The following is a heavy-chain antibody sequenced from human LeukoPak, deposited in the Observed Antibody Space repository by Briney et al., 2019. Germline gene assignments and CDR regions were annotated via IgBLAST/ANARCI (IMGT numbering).Heavy chain of an antibody. CDR1: GGSITSSRYY. J-gene: IGHJ2*01. CDR3: ARHVSSDLRIVVVTSDWYFDL. V-gene: IGHV4-39*01. Sequence: SETLSLTCSVSGGSITSSRYYWGWIRQSPGGGLEWIGTIYYSGSTYYNPSLRSRVTISADTSKNQFSLNLSPVTAADTAVYYCARHVSSDLRIVVVTSDWYFDLWGRGTLVTVSS. D-gene: IGHD2-21*02. CDR2: IYYSGST.